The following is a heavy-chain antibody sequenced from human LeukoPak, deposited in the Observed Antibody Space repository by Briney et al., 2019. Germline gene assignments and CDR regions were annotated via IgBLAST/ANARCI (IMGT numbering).Heavy chain of an antibody. CDR2: IYYSGST. J-gene: IGHJ4*02. V-gene: IGHV4-39*01. CDR1: GGSISSSSYY. D-gene: IGHD5-24*01. CDR3: ARQRVGDGYYFDY. Sequence: SETMSLTCTVSGGSISSSSYYWGWIRQPPGKGLEWIGSIYYSGSTYYNPSLKSRVTISVDTSKNQFSLKLSSVTAADTAVYYCARQRVGDGYYFDYWGQGTLVTVSS.